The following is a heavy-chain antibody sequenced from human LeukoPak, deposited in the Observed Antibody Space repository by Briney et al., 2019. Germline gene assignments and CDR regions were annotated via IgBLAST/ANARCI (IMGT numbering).Heavy chain of an antibody. V-gene: IGHV3-30*03. D-gene: IGHD6-13*01. CDR2: ISYDGSNK. Sequence: PGRSLRLSCAASGFTFSSYGMHWVRQAPGKGLEWVAVISYDGSNKYYADSVKGRFTISRDNSKNTLYLQMNSLRAEDTAVYYCARDGGRGYSSSRYFDYWGQGTLVTVSS. J-gene: IGHJ4*02. CDR1: GFTFSSYG. CDR3: ARDGGRGYSSSRYFDY.